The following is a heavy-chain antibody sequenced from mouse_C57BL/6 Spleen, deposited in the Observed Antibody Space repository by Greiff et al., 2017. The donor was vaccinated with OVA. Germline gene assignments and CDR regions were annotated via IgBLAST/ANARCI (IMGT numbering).Heavy chain of an antibody. CDR3: AREHGYTGYFDV. CDR1: GFTFSSYA. Sequence: EVHLVESGGGLVKPGGSLKLSCAASGFTFSSYAMSWVRQTPEKRLEWVATISDGGSYTYYPDNVKGRFTISRDNAKNTLYLQMSHLKSEDTAMYYCAREHGYTGYFDVWGTGTTVTVSS. J-gene: IGHJ1*03. D-gene: IGHD2-2*01. V-gene: IGHV5-4*01. CDR2: ISDGGSYT.